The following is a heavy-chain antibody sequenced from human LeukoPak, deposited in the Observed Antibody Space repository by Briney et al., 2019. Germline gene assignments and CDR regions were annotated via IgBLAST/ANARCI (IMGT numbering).Heavy chain of an antibody. D-gene: IGHD1-26*01. CDR1: GGSISSGDYY. J-gene: IGHJ4*02. V-gene: IGHV4-30-4*01. CDR2: IYYSGST. CDR3: ARLYSGSYYFDY. Sequence: ASETLSLTCTVSGGSISSGDYYWSWIRQPPGKGLEWIGYIYYSGSTYYNPSLKSRVTISVDTSKNQFSLKLSSVTAADTAVYYCARLYSGSYYFDYWGQGTLVTVSS.